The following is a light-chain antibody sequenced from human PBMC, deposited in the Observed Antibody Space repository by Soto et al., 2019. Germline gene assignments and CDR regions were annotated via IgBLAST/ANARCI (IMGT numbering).Light chain of an antibody. CDR1: QSISYY. Sequence: EIVLTQSPGTLSLSPGKRATLSCRASQSISYYLAWYQQKPGQAPRLLIYDASSRATGVPDRFSGSGSGTDFTLTISRLEPEDFAVYYCQQYGSYPLTFGGGTKVDIK. J-gene: IGKJ4*01. V-gene: IGKV3-20*01. CDR3: QQYGSYPLT. CDR2: DAS.